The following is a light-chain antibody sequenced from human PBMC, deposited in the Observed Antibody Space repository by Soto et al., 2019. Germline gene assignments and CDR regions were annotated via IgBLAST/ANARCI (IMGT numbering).Light chain of an antibody. CDR1: SSNIGSKY. CDR3: AAWDAGVSGPA. J-gene: IGLJ2*01. Sequence: QSVLTQPPSASGTPGQRVTISCSGSSSNIGSKYVYWYQQLPGTAPKLLMYRNNQPPSGVPDRFSGSKSGTSASLAISGLRSEDEADYYCAAWDAGVSGPAFGGGTKLTVL. CDR2: RNN. V-gene: IGLV1-47*01.